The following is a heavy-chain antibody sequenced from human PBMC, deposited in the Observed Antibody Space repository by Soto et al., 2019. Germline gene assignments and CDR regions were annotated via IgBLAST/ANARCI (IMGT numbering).Heavy chain of an antibody. CDR2: ISYSGST. Sequence: SETLSVTCTVAGGSMTNNCWNWIRQPPGKGLEWIGNISYSGSTDYNPSLKSRVTISVDTSKNQFSLKLSSVTAADTGVYYCARGDGYNLVWGQGTLVTVSS. CDR3: ARGDGYNLV. J-gene: IGHJ4*02. V-gene: IGHV4-59*01. D-gene: IGHD5-12*01. CDR1: GGSMTNNC.